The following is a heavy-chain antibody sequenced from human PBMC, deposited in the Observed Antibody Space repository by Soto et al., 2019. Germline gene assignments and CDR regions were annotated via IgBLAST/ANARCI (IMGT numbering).Heavy chain of an antibody. Sequence: GASVKVSCKASGYTFTSYGISWVRQAPGQGLEWMGWISAYNGNTNYAQKLQGRVTMTTDTSTSTAYMELRSLRSDDTAVYYCARWGTSSPTPHYYYYGMDVWGQGTTVTVSS. V-gene: IGHV1-18*01. J-gene: IGHJ6*02. CDR1: GYTFTSYG. D-gene: IGHD3-16*01. CDR3: ARWGTSSPTPHYYYYGMDV. CDR2: ISAYNGNT.